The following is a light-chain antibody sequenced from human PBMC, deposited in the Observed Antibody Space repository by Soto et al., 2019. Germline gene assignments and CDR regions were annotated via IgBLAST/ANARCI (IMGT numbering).Light chain of an antibody. CDR1: QGISDW. Sequence: DIQMTQSPSSVSASVGDRVTITCRASQGISDWLAWYQQKPGKAPKLLIFDASSLKSGVPSRFSGSGSGTEFTLTISRLQPDDVATYYCLQYSSHSWTFGQGTKVDIK. J-gene: IGKJ1*01. CDR3: LQYSSHSWT. V-gene: IGKV1-5*01. CDR2: DAS.